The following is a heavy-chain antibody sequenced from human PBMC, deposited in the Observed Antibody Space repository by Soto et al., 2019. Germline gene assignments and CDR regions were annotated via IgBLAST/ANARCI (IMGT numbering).Heavy chain of an antibody. D-gene: IGHD2-15*01. Sequence: SQTLSLTCAISGDSVSSNSAAWNWIRQSPSRGLEWLGRTYYRSKWYNDYAVSVKSRITINPDTSKNQFSLQLNSVTPEDTAVYYCARQDTVRSPRPGSFDYWGQGTLVTVSS. V-gene: IGHV6-1*01. CDR2: TYYRSKWYN. J-gene: IGHJ4*02. CDR3: ARQDTVRSPRPGSFDY. CDR1: GDSVSSNSAA.